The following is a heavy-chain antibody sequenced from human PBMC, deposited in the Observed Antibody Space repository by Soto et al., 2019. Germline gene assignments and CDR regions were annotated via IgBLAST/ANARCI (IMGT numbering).Heavy chain of an antibody. D-gene: IGHD2-2*01. J-gene: IGHJ6*02. CDR2: ISYDGSNK. Sequence: GGSLRLSCAASGFTFSSYGMHWVRQAPGKGLEWVAVISYDGSNKYYADSVKGRFTISRDNSKNTLYLQMNSLRAEDTAVYYCAKDLWDIVVVPAAYYGMDVWGQGTTVTVSS. V-gene: IGHV3-30*18. CDR3: AKDLWDIVVVPAAYYGMDV. CDR1: GFTFSSYG.